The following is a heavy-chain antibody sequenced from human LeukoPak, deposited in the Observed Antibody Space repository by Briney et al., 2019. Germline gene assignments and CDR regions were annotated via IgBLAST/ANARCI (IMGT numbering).Heavy chain of an antibody. D-gene: IGHD3-22*01. Sequence: ASVKVSCKASGYTFTGYYMRWVRQAPGQGLEWMGWINPNSGGTNYAQKFQGRVTMTRDTSISTAYMELSRLRSDDTAVYYCAREALGYYDRSGPYDAFDIWGQGTMVTVSS. CDR3: AREALGYYDRSGPYDAFDI. CDR1: GYTFTGYY. CDR2: INPNSGGT. V-gene: IGHV1-2*02. J-gene: IGHJ3*02.